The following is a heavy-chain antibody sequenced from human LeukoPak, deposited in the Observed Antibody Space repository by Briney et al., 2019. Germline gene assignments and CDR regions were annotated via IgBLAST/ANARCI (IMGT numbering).Heavy chain of an antibody. CDR1: GGSISSYY. Sequence: SETLSLTCTVSGGSISSYYWSWIRQPPGKGLEWIGYIYYSGSTNYNPSLTSRVPISVDTSKNQFSLKLSSVTAADTAVYYCALGESGYTYGWNYWGEGTLVTVSS. D-gene: IGHD5-18*01. CDR3: ALGESGYTYGWNY. V-gene: IGHV4-59*08. J-gene: IGHJ4*02. CDR2: IYYSGST.